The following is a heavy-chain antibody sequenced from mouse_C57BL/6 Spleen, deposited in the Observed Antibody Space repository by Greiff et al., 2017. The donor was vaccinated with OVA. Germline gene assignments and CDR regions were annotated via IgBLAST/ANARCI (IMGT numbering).Heavy chain of an antibody. CDR3: ASLYYGSSYGYFDV. CDR2: IYPGDGDT. CDR1: GYAFSSSW. D-gene: IGHD1-1*01. Sequence: VKLQESGPELVKPGASVKISCKASGYAFSSSWMNWVKQRPGKGLEWIGRIYPGDGDTNYNGKFKGKATLTADKSSSTAYMQLSSLTSEDSAVYFCASLYYGSSYGYFDVWGTGTTVTVSS. J-gene: IGHJ1*03. V-gene: IGHV1-82*01.